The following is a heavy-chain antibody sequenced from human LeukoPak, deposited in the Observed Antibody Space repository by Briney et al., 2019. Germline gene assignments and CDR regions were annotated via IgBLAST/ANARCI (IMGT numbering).Heavy chain of an antibody. CDR2: INHSGST. CDR3: ARGGYCSSTSCPPRNWFDP. V-gene: IGHV4-34*01. Sequence: SETLSLTCAVYGGSFSGYYWSWIRQPPGKGLEWIGEINHSGSTNYNPSLKSRVTISVDTSKNQFSLKLSSVTAADTAVYYCARGGYCSSTSCPPRNWFDPWGQGTLVNVSS. J-gene: IGHJ5*02. D-gene: IGHD2-2*01. CDR1: GGSFSGYY.